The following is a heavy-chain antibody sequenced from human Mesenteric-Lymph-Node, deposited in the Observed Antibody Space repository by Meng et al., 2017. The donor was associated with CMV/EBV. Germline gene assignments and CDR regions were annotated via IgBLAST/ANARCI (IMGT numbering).Heavy chain of an antibody. J-gene: IGHJ4*02. CDR3: ARDRGYCSSTSCLGGIDY. Sequence: FTSYVIHWGRQAPGQRLEWMGWINAGNRNTEYSQKFQGRVTITRDTSASTAYMELSSLTFEDTAIYYCARDRGYCSSTSCLGGIDYWGQGTLVTVSS. V-gene: IGHV1-3*01. CDR1: FTSYV. CDR2: INAGNRNT. D-gene: IGHD2-2*01.